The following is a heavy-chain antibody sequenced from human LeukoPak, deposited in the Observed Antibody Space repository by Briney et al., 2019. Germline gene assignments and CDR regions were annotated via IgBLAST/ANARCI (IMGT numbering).Heavy chain of an antibody. CDR1: GFTFSSYA. D-gene: IGHD3-22*01. V-gene: IGHV3-33*08. Sequence: GGSLRLSCAASGFTFSSYAMTWVRQAPGKGLEWVAVVWYDESNKYYVDSVKGRFTISRDNSKNTLYLQMNSLRVEDTALYYCAREDSSGVFDIWGQGTMVTVSS. CDR3: AREDSSGVFDI. CDR2: VWYDESNK. J-gene: IGHJ3*02.